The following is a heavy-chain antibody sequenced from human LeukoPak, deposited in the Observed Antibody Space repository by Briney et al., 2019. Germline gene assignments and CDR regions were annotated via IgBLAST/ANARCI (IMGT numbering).Heavy chain of an antibody. D-gene: IGHD1-1*01. J-gene: IGHJ6*02. Sequence: GGSLRLSCAASGFTFSRYWMSWVRQAPGKGLEWVANIKEDGSEKYYVDSVKGRFTISRDNAKNSLYLQMNSLRGEDTAVYYCARPPNAYGMDVWGQGTTLTVSS. CDR3: ARPPNAYGMDV. CDR1: GFTFSRYW. CDR2: IKEDGSEK. V-gene: IGHV3-7*04.